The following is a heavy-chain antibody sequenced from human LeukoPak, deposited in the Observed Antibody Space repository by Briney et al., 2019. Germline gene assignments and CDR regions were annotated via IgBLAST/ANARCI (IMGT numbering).Heavy chain of an antibody. CDR3: AELGITMIGGV. CDR1: GFTFSTYS. J-gene: IGHJ6*04. D-gene: IGHD3-10*02. CDR2: ISSRSTYI. Sequence: PGGSLRLSCAASGFTFSTYSMNWVRQAPGKGLECVSSISSRSTYIYYTDSVKGRFTISRDNAKNSLYLQMNSLRAEDTAVYYCAELGITMIGGVWGKGTTVTISS. V-gene: IGHV3-21*01.